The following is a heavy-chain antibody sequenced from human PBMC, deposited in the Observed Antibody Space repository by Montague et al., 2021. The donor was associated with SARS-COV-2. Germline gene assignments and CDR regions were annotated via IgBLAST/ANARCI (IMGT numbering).Heavy chain of an antibody. CDR2: IDWDDDK. V-gene: IGHV2-70*01. J-gene: IGHJ6*02. Sequence: PALVKPTQTLTLTCTFSGFSLSTSGMCVSWIRQPPGKALEWLALIDWDDDKYYSTSLKTRPTISKDTSKNQVVLTMTNMDPVDTATYYCARAPVAGYLGIYDYYGMDVWGQGTTVTVSS. CDR3: ARAPVAGYLGIYDYYGMDV. CDR1: GFSLSTSGMC. D-gene: IGHD6-19*01.